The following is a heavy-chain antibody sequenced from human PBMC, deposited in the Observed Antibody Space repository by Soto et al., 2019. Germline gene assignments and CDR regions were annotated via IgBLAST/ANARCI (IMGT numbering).Heavy chain of an antibody. CDR2: IYYSGST. D-gene: IGHD3-22*01. Sequence: PSETLSLTCTVSGGSISSYYWSWIRQPPGKGLEWIGYIYYSGSTNYNPSLKSRVTISVDTSKNQFSLKLSSVTAADTAVYYCARGRIVRYYYYMDVWGKGTTVTVSS. V-gene: IGHV4-59*01. CDR3: ARGRIVRYYYYMDV. J-gene: IGHJ6*03. CDR1: GGSISSYY.